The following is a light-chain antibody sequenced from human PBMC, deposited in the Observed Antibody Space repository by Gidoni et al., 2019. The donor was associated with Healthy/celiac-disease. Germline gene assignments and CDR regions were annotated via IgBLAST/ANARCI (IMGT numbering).Light chain of an antibody. CDR3: QQYNSYSPQT. Sequence: IQMTQSPSTLSASVGDRVTITCRASHSISSWLAWYQQKPGKATKLLIYKASSLESGVPSRFSGSGSGTEFTITIISMQHDDFATYYCQQYNSYSPQTFGQGTKVEIK. V-gene: IGKV1-5*03. CDR2: KAS. J-gene: IGKJ1*01. CDR1: HSISSW.